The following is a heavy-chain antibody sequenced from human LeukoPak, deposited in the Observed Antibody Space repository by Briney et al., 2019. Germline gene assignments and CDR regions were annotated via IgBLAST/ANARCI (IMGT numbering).Heavy chain of an antibody. CDR1: GGSISSGGYY. J-gene: IGHJ6*04. V-gene: IGHV4-31*03. D-gene: IGHD2-15*01. CDR3: ASAVVVVAATQYYYYGMDV. CDR2: IYYSGST. Sequence: SETLSLTCTVSGGSISSGGYYWSWIRQHPGKGLERIGYIYYSGSTHYNPSLKSRVTISVDTSKNQFSLKLSSVTAADTAVYYCASAVVVVAATQYYYYGMDVWGKGTTVTVSS.